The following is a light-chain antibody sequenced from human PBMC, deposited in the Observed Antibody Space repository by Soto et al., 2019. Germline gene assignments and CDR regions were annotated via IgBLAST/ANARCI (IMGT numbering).Light chain of an antibody. CDR2: EVN. CDR3: SSYAGSSNV. J-gene: IGLJ1*01. Sequence: QSVLTQPPSASGSPGQSVAISCTGTSSDVGGYNYVSWYQQHPGKAPKLMIYEVNTRPSGVPDRFSGSKSGNTASLTVSGLQGEDEADYYCSSYAGSSNVFGTGTKVTVL. CDR1: SSDVGGYNY. V-gene: IGLV2-8*01.